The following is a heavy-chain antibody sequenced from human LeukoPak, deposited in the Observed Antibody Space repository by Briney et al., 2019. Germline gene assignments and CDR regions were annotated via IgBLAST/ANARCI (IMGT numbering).Heavy chain of an antibody. CDR2: ICHSGST. D-gene: IGHD7-27*01. CDR1: GYSISSGYC. V-gene: IGHV4-38-2*01. CDR3: ARHGHWVLPLYYFDY. J-gene: IGHJ4*02. Sequence: SETLSLTCAVSGYSISSGYCWAWIRQPPGKGLEWIGTICHSGSTYYNPSLKSRVIISVDTSKNQFSLKLTSVTAADTAVYYCARHGHWVLPLYYFDYWGQGTLVTVSS.